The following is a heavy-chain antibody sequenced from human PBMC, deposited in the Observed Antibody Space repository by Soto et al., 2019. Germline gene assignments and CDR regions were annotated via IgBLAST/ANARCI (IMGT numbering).Heavy chain of an antibody. CDR3: AREGLAVAVGGFDY. D-gene: IGHD6-19*01. CDR1: GGSISSSSYY. CDR2: IYYSGST. V-gene: IGHV4-39*02. J-gene: IGHJ4*02. Sequence: QLQLQESGPGLVKPSETLSLTCTVSGGSISSSSYYWGWIRQPPGKGLEWIGSIYYSGSTYYNPSLKSRVTISVDTSKNQFSLKLSSVTAADTAVYYCAREGLAVAVGGFDYWGQGTLVTVSS.